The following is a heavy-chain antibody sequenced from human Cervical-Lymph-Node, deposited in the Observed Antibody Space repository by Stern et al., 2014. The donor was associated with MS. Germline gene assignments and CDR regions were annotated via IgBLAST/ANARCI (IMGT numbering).Heavy chain of an antibody. CDR3: VHRPNDWNYDLVSFDY. CDR2: IYWDDDR. J-gene: IGHJ4*02. D-gene: IGHD1-7*01. V-gene: IGHV2-5*02. Sequence: QVTLRESGPTLVKPTQTLTLTCTFSGFSLSSSAAGVGWIRQPPGKALEWLALIYWDDDRRYRPSLKNRLTITKDTSKNQVVLTMTNVDPVDTATYYCVHRPNDWNYDLVSFDYWGQGTLVTVSS. CDR1: GFSLSSSAAG.